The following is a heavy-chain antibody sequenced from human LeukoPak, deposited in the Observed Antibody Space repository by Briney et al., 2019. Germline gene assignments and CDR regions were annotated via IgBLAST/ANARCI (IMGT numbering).Heavy chain of an antibody. D-gene: IGHD6-19*01. J-gene: IGHJ4*02. CDR2: INPNSGGT. CDR3: ASSSTSSGWYDFDY. CDR1: GYTFTGYY. V-gene: IGHV1-2*02. Sequence: ASVKVSCKASGYTFTGYYMHWVRQAPGQGLEWMGWINPNSGGTNYAQKFQGRVTMTRDTSISTAYMELSRLRSDDTAVYYCASSSTSSGWYDFDYWGQGTLVTVSS.